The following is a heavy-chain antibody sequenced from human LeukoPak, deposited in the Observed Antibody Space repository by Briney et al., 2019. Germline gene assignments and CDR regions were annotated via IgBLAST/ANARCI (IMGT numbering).Heavy chain of an antibody. V-gene: IGHV1-2*02. Sequence: ASVKVSCKASGHTFTGYYLHWVRQAPGQGLEWMGWINPNSGVTNYAQKFQGRVTMTRDTSISAAYMELSRLRSDDTAVYYCAKGVPLHIVVVTAIRTWGQGTLVTVSS. CDR2: INPNSGVT. CDR1: GHTFTGYY. D-gene: IGHD2-21*02. CDR3: AKGVPLHIVVVTAIRT. J-gene: IGHJ5*02.